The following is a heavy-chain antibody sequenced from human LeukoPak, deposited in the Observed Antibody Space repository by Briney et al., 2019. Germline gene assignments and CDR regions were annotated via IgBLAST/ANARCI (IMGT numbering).Heavy chain of an antibody. V-gene: IGHV4-38-2*02. CDR3: AREGGEAGYFDI. CDR1: GYSISSNSY. D-gene: IGHD3-16*01. Sequence: MSSETLSLTCTVSGYSISSNSYWGWIRQPPGKGLEWIGTIYHSGSTYYNPSLKSRVTISVDTSKNQFSLRLSSVTAADTAVYYCAREGGEAGYFDIWGQGTMVTVSS. J-gene: IGHJ3*02. CDR2: IYHSGST.